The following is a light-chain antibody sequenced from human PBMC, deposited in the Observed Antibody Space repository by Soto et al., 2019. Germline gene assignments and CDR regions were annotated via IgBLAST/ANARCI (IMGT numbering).Light chain of an antibody. J-gene: IGKJ5*01. CDR2: GAS. V-gene: IGKV3-20*01. Sequence: EILLMQSPGTLSLSPGEIATLSCRSSQTLRRTYIAWYQQKPGQAPRVLIYGASKRATGIPDRFSGSGAGTDFTLTISRLEPEDFAVYYCQQYGSSPITFGQGTRLEIK. CDR3: QQYGSSPIT. CDR1: QTLRRTY.